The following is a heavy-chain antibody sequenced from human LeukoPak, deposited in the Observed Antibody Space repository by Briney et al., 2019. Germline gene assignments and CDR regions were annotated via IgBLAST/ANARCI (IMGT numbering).Heavy chain of an antibody. J-gene: IGHJ5*02. CDR1: GFTFSSYG. D-gene: IGHD5-18*01. Sequence: PGGSLRLSCAASGFTFSSYGMHWVRQAPGKGLEWVAVISYDGSNKYYADSVKGRFNISRDNAKNSLYLQMNSLRDEDTAVYYCARGQTWKQLWPRGQGTLVTVSS. V-gene: IGHV3-30*03. CDR3: ARGQTWKQLWP. CDR2: ISYDGSNK.